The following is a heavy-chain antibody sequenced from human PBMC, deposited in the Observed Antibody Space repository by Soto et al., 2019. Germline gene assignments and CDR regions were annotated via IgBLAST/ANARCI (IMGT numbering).Heavy chain of an antibody. CDR1: EFSFSSYA. CDR2: ISFNGNSL. J-gene: IGHJ4*02. CDR3: ARTFDTITYYFDY. D-gene: IGHD3-9*01. Sequence: PGGSLGLCCTASEFSFSSYAMHWIRQSPGKGLEWVAVISFNGNSLHSADSVKDRFTISRDNSKSTLYLQMNNMRTEDTAVYYCARTFDTITYYFDYWGQGTLVTVSS. V-gene: IGHV3-30-3*01.